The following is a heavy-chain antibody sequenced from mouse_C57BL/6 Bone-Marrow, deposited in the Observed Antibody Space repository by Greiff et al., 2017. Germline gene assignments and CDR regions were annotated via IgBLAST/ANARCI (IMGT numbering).Heavy chain of an antibody. J-gene: IGHJ4*01. Sequence: VQRVESGAELASPGASVTLSCKASGYTFTDHIMNWVKKRPGQGLEWIGRIYPVSGETNYNQQFMGKATFSVDRSSSTVYMVLNSLTSEDPAVYYCGRGDGYYDAMDYWGQGTSVTVSS. CDR3: GRGDGYYDAMDY. CDR1: GYTFTDHI. D-gene: IGHD2-3*01. CDR2: IYPVSGET. V-gene: IGHV1-11*01.